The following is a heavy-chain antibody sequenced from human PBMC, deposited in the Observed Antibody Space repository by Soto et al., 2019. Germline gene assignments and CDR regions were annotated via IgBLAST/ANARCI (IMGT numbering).Heavy chain of an antibody. CDR1: EFTFSGRS. V-gene: IGHV3-74*01. CDR2: IDKVGTDS. CDR3: ARGWFGPDV. D-gene: IGHD3-10*01. Sequence: EVQLVESGGGLVQPGGSLRLSCAASEFTFSGRSLHWVRQAPGKGLVWVSGIDKVGTDSTYADSVKGRFTSSRDNAKNTVYLQMNRLRVEDTAVYYCARGWFGPDVWGKGTTVTVSS. J-gene: IGHJ6*03.